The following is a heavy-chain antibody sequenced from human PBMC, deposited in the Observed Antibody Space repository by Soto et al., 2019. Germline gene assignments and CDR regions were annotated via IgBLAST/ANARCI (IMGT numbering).Heavy chain of an antibody. Sequence: ASVKVSCKASGYRFTTHYIHWVRQAPGQGLEWMGRMNLGTGGTTYAQKFQGRVTMTRDTSISTAYMEVSSLKSDDTAMYYCARDGNFAFRGYSFGFGFWGQGTLVTVSS. V-gene: IGHV1-2*06. J-gene: IGHJ4*02. D-gene: IGHD5-18*01. CDR3: ARDGNFAFRGYSFGFGF. CDR2: MNLGTGGT. CDR1: GYRFTTHY.